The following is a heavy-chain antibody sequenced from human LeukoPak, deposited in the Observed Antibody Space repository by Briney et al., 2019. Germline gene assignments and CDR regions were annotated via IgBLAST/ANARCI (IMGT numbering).Heavy chain of an antibody. Sequence: PGGSLRLSCAASRFTLSSYGIHWVRQAPGKGLQWVAAISEDGGNKYYSDSMKGRFTISRDNSQNLVYLQMNSLRTEDTAVYYCAIIGAAGGTTSAKKFDDWGQGTLVTVSS. CDR3: AIIGAAGGTTSAKKFDD. V-gene: IGHV3-30*03. D-gene: IGHD1-14*01. J-gene: IGHJ4*02. CDR2: ISEDGGNK. CDR1: RFTLSSYG.